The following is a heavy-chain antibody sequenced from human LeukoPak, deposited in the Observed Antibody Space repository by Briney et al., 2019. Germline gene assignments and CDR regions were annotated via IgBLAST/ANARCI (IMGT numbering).Heavy chain of an antibody. Sequence: GGSLRLSCAASGFTFSSYEMNWVRQAPGKGLEWVSYISSSGSTIYYADSVKGRFTISRDNAKNSLYLQMNSLRAEDTAVYYCARVPRYCSGGSCYSDYYYYYMDVWGKGTTVTVSS. J-gene: IGHJ6*03. V-gene: IGHV3-48*03. CDR2: ISSSGSTI. D-gene: IGHD2-15*01. CDR1: GFTFSSYE. CDR3: ARVPRYCSGGSCYSDYYYYYMDV.